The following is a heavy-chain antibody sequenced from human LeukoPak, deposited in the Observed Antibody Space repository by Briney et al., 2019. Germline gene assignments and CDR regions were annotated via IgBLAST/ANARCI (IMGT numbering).Heavy chain of an antibody. D-gene: IGHD4/OR15-4a*01. J-gene: IGHJ1*01. Sequence: ASVKVSCKASGGTFSSYAISWVRQAPGQGLEWMGGIIPIFGTANYAQKFQGRVTITTDESTSTAYMELSSLRSEDTAVYYCASARLEGANYRYFQHWGQGTLVTVSS. CDR1: GGTFSSYA. CDR3: ASARLEGANYRYFQH. CDR2: IIPIFGTA. V-gene: IGHV1-69*05.